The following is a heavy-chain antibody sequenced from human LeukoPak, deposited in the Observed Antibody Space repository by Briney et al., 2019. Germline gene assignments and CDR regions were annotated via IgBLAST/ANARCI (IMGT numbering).Heavy chain of an antibody. Sequence: GGSLRLSCAASGFTISNYGMSWARQAPGKGLEWISYIRSRDGTVSYADSVKGRFTISTDTAKSSLFLQMNGLSADDTAVYYCVRDHAYAFDIWGQGTMVTVSS. V-gene: IGHV3-48*01. CDR3: VRDHAYAFDI. J-gene: IGHJ3*02. CDR2: IRSRDGTV. CDR1: GFTISNYG.